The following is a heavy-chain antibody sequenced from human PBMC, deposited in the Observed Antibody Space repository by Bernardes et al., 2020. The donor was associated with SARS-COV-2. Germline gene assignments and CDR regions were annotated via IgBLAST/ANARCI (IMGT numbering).Heavy chain of an antibody. CDR1: GFTFSRYW. Sequence: GGSLRLSCAASGFTFSRYWMHWVRQGPGKGLEWVSRINGDGSTTTYTDSVKGRFTISRDNAKDTLYLQLNSLRVEDTAVYYCARPAEGVDLGYWGQGTLVTVSS. CDR3: ARPAEGVDLGY. J-gene: IGHJ4*02. D-gene: IGHD2-2*03. V-gene: IGHV3-74*01. CDR2: INGDGSTT.